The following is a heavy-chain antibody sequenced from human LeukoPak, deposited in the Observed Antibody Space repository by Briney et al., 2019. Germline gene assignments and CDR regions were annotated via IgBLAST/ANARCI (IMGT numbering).Heavy chain of an antibody. CDR1: GGSISSSSYY. CDR2: IYYSGST. D-gene: IGHD5-18*01. J-gene: IGHJ3*02. V-gene: IGHV4-39*07. Sequence: SETLSLTCTVSGGSISSSSYYWGWIRQPPGKGLEWIGSIYYSGSTNYSPSLKSRVTISVDTSKSQFSLKLSSVTAADTAVYYCARSEYSYGADAFDIWGQGTMVTVSS. CDR3: ARSEYSYGADAFDI.